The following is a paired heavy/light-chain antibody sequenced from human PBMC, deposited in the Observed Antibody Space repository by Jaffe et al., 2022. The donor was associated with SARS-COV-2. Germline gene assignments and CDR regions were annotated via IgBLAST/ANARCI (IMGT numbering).Heavy chain of an antibody. Sequence: QVQLVESGGGVVQPGRSLRLSCAASGFTFSSYAMHWVRQAPGKGLEWVAVISYDGSNKYYADSVKGRFTISRDNSKNTLYLQMNSLRAEDTAVYYCVVWDHDTYYYDSSGYSLDYWGQGTLVTVSS. D-gene: IGHD3-22*01. J-gene: IGHJ4*02. CDR1: GFTFSSYA. V-gene: IGHV3-30-3*01. CDR2: ISYDGSNK. CDR3: VVWDHDTYYYDSSGYSLDY.
Light chain of an antibody. Sequence: QAVLTQPSSLSASPGASASLTCTLRSGINVGTYRIYWYQQKPGSPPQYLLRYKSDSDKQQGSGVPSRFSGSKDASANAGILLISGLQSEDEADYYCMIWHSSAWVFGGGTKLTVL. CDR1: SGINVGTYR. CDR3: MIWHSSAWV. CDR2: YKSDSDK. V-gene: IGLV5-45*03. J-gene: IGLJ3*02.